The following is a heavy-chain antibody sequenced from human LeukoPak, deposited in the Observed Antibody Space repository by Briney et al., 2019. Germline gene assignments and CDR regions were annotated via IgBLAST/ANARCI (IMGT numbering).Heavy chain of an antibody. Sequence: GGSLRLSCAASGFSFDNYCMNWVRQAPGKGLEWVSTISSSSNYIYYADSVKGRFTISRDNAKNSLYLQMNSLRAEDTVVYYCARDLTDDFWSGYHLDYWGQGNLVTVSS. J-gene: IGHJ4*02. CDR1: GFSFDNYC. CDR2: ISSSSNYI. D-gene: IGHD3-3*01. CDR3: ARDLTDDFWSGYHLDY. V-gene: IGHV3-21*01.